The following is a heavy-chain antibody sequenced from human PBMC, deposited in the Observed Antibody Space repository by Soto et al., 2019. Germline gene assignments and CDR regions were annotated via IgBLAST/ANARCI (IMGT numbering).Heavy chain of an antibody. CDR2: ISGSGGST. CDR1: GFTFSSYA. Sequence: GGSLRLSCAASGFTFSSYAMSWVRQAPGKGLKWVSAISGSGGSTYYADSVKGRFTISRDNSKNTLYLQMNSLRAEDTAVYYFAIVQGVVVAATTYYYYYGMDVWGQGTTVTVSS. D-gene: IGHD2-15*01. J-gene: IGHJ6*02. V-gene: IGHV3-23*01. CDR3: AIVQGVVVAATTYYYYYGMDV.